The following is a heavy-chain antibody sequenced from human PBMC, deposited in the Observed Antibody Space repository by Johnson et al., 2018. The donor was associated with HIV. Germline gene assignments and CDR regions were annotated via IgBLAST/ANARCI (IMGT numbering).Heavy chain of an antibody. CDR2: IISERDGGTT. CDR3: ATDLFSLILEDDAFDT. J-gene: IGHJ3*02. V-gene: IGHV3-15*01. Sequence: EVQLVESGGGLVKPGKSLRLSCEASGFNFNHVWMSWVRQAPGKGLEWVGRIISERDGGTTDYSAPVKDRFTISRDDSTNTLYLQMNSLKIEDTAVYYCATDLFSLILEDDAFDTWGQGKWSQSLQ. CDR1: GFNFNHVW.